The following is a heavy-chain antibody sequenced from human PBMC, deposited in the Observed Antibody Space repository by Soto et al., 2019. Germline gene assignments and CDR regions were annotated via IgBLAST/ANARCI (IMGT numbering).Heavy chain of an antibody. V-gene: IGHV4-31*03. D-gene: IGHD3-3*01. J-gene: IGHJ4*02. CDR1: GGSISSGGYY. CDR2: IYYSGST. CDR3: ARDPDF. Sequence: QVQLQESGPGLVKPSQTLSLTCTVSGGSISSGGYYWSWIREHPGKGLERIGYIYYSGSTYYNTSRKSRVTISVHTSKNQFSLKLSAVTAADKAVDYGARDPDFWGRGTLVTVSS.